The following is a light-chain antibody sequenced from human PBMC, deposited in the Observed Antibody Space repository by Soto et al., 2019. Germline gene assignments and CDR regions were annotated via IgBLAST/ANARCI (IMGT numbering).Light chain of an antibody. J-gene: IGKJ2*01. Sequence: DIQMTQSPSTLSASVGDRVTITCRASQCISSWLAWYQQKPGTAPKLLIYKASSLQSGVPSRFSGSGSGTDFTLTIRSLQPDDFATYYCQQYRSYPYTFGQGTKLEIK. CDR3: QQYRSYPYT. CDR2: KAS. CDR1: QCISSW. V-gene: IGKV1-5*03.